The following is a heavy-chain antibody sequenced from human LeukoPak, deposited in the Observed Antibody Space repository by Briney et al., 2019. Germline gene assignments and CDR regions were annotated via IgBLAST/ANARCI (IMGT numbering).Heavy chain of an antibody. Sequence: GGSLRLSCAASGFTFSSYSMNWVRQAPGKGLEWVSYISSSSSTTYYADSVKGRFTISRDNAKNSLYLQMNSLRAVDTAVYYCAREVQLERLGAFDIWGQGTMVTVSS. D-gene: IGHD1-1*01. CDR3: AREVQLERLGAFDI. V-gene: IGHV3-48*01. CDR2: ISSSSSTT. CDR1: GFTFSSYS. J-gene: IGHJ3*02.